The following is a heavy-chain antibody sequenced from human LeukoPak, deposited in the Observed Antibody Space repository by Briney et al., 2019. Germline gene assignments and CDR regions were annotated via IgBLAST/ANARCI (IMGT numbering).Heavy chain of an antibody. CDR3: ARDYSGWYYY. D-gene: IGHD6-19*01. V-gene: IGHV3-7*04. CDR2: IKQDGSEK. Sequence: PGGSLRLSCAASGFTFSSYRMSWVRQAPGKGLEWVANIKQDGSEKYYLDSVKGRFTISRDNTKNSLYLQMNSLRAEDTAVYYCARDYSGWYYYWGQGTLVTVSS. J-gene: IGHJ4*02. CDR1: GFTFSSYR.